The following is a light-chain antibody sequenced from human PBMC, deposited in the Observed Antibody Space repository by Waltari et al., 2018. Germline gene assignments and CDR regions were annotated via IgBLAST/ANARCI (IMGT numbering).Light chain of an antibody. CDR1: SSDVGNHAY. Sequence: QSALTQPASVSGSPGQSITISCTGTSSDVGNHAYVSWYQQYSGKAPKLMIYDVRHRPSGVFDRFSGSKSGNTASLTISGLQAEDEADYYCSSYTSSDTYVFGTGTKVTVL. CDR2: DVR. CDR3: SSYTSSDTYV. V-gene: IGLV2-14*01. J-gene: IGLJ1*01.